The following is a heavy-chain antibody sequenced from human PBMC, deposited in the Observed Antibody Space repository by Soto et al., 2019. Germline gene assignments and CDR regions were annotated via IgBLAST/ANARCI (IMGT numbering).Heavy chain of an antibody. Sequence: GGSLRLSCAASGFTFISFTMHWVRQAPGKGLEWVASISRSSIYRYYSDSLKGRVTISRDNAKNSLYLQMDSLRVEDTAIYYCAREELDYWGQGTLVTVSS. CDR3: AREELDY. J-gene: IGHJ4*02. D-gene: IGHD1-1*01. CDR2: ISRSSIYR. CDR1: GFTFISFT. V-gene: IGHV3-21*01.